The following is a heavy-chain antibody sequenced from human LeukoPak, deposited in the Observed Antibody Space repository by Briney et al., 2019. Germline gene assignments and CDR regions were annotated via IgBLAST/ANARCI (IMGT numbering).Heavy chain of an antibody. CDR1: GYTFTNYG. Sequence: ASVKVSCKASGYTFTNYGFIWVRQAPGQGLEWMGWISAYNGNTNYAPKLQERVSLTTDTSTNTAYLELRSLRYDDTALYFCARVYSNSHEPDFWGQGTMVTVSS. J-gene: IGHJ4*02. CDR3: ARVYSNSHEPDF. CDR2: ISAYNGNT. D-gene: IGHD6-13*01. V-gene: IGHV1-18*01.